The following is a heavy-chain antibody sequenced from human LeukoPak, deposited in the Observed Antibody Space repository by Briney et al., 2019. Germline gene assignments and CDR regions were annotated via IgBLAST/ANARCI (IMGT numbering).Heavy chain of an antibody. D-gene: IGHD3-3*01. CDR3: ARHGLSDEWTPYDFWSGYTPCNFDY. CDR2: IYYSGST. Sequence: PSETLSLTCTVSGGSISSSSYYWGWIRQPPGKGLEWIGSIYYSGSTYYNPSLKSRVTISVDTSKNQFSLKLSSVTAADTAVYYCARHGLSDEWTPYDFWSGYTPCNFDYWGQGTLVTVSS. V-gene: IGHV4-39*01. J-gene: IGHJ4*02. CDR1: GGSISSSSYY.